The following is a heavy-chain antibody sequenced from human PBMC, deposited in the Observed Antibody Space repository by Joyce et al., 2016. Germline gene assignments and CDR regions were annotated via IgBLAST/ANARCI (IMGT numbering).Heavy chain of an antibody. V-gene: IGHV1-46*01. J-gene: IGHJ5*02. CDR2: INPSGGSP. CDR3: ARQMHDFGDYEAFDP. Sequence: QVQLVQSGAEMKRPGASVKVSCKTSGYIFTRFYMHWVRQAPGQGLEWMGIINPSGGSPTYAPKLRDRVTMTRDTSTTTVYLEMSSLRPEDTAVYYCARQMHDFGDYEAFDPWGQGTL. D-gene: IGHD4-17*01. CDR1: GYIFTRFY.